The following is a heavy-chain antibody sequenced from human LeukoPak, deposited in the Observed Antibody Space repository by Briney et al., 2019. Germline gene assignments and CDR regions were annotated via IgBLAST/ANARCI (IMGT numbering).Heavy chain of an antibody. V-gene: IGHV3-48*04. J-gene: IGHJ4*01. CDR3: VREGFYFFDF. CDR2: ISSSSNTI. Sequence: GGSLRLSCAASGFTFSSYNMNWVRQAPGKGPEWVSYISSSSNTIYYADSVKGRFTIFRDNAKDSVYLQMNSLRAEDSATYYCVREGFYFFDFWGQGTLVTVSS. CDR1: GFTFSSYN.